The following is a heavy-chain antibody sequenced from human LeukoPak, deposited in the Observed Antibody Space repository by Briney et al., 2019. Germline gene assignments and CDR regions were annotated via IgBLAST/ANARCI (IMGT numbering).Heavy chain of an antibody. J-gene: IGHJ4*02. V-gene: IGHV4-59*08. CDR1: GGTIRSYY. CDR2: IYYTGST. Sequence: SETLSLTCNVSGGTIRSYYWGWIRQTPGKELEWIGYIYYTGSTNYNPSLNSRVTMSVDTSKNQFSLKLSSVTAADTAVYYCARQGTSSVPRYFDYWGQGTLVTVSS. D-gene: IGHD1/OR15-1a*01. CDR3: ARQGTSSVPRYFDY.